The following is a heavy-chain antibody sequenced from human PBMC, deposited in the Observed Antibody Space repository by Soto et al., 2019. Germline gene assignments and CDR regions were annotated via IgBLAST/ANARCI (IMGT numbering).Heavy chain of an antibody. Sequence: QITLKESGPTLVKPTQTLTLTCTFSGFSLSTSGVGVGWIRQPPGKSLEWLALIYWEDDKRYSPSLTSRLTITTYTSNNQVVLTMTNMDPVDTATYSCAHYNRFAGASILTGANGFDPWGQGTLVTVSS. CDR2: IYWEDDK. CDR1: GFSLSTSGVG. J-gene: IGHJ5*02. D-gene: IGHD3-9*01. V-gene: IGHV2-5*02. CDR3: AHYNRFAGASILTGANGFDP.